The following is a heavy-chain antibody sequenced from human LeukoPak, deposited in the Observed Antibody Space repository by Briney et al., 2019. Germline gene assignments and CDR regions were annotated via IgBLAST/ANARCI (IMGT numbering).Heavy chain of an antibody. CDR3: AREPYCGGDCYSFDY. Sequence: SETLSLTCTVSGGSIGSDNYYWSWIRQPAGKALEWIGRIYTSGSTNYNPSLKSRVTMSVDTSKNQFSLKLSSVTAADTAVYYCAREPYCGGDCYSFDYWGQGTLVTVSS. CDR2: IYTSGST. V-gene: IGHV4-61*02. D-gene: IGHD2-21*02. J-gene: IGHJ4*02. CDR1: GGSIGSDNYY.